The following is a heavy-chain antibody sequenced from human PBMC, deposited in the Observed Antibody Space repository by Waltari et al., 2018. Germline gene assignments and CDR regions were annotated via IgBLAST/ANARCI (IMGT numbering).Heavy chain of an antibody. CDR3: ARAGLGSPTQWLQLFDL. D-gene: IGHD6-19*01. J-gene: IGHJ4*01. CDR1: GFTVPYDY. V-gene: IGHV3-53*01. Sequence: EVQVVESGGGLIQPGGSLRLSCAAPGFTVPYDYMSSVRQTPGRGLRSVAVIFPGGKTDYIDSVKGRFTISGDNTENTLYLHMDSLSADDTAVYYCARAGLGSPTQWLQLFDLWGQGIPVTVSS. CDR2: IFPGGKT.